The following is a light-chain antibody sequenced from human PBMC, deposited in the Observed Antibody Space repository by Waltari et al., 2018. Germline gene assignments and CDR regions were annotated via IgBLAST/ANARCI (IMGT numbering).Light chain of an antibody. J-gene: IGLJ1*01. Sequence: QSALTQPASVSGSPGQSITISCTGTSSDFGNYHLFSWYQQHPGKAPKLMISAGSKRPSGVSNRFSGSKSGNTTSLTISGLQAEDEADYYCCSYAGSSTYVFGTGTKVTVL. CDR1: SSDFGNYHL. V-gene: IGLV2-23*01. CDR2: AGS. CDR3: CSYAGSSTYV.